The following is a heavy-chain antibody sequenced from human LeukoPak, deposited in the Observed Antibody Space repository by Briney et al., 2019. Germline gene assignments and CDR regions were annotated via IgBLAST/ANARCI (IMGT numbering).Heavy chain of an antibody. CDR2: FSGSGGST. CDR1: GFTFSSYA. D-gene: IGHD1-7*01. CDR3: AKFQGRTRRYWYFDL. J-gene: IGHJ2*01. V-gene: IGHV3-23*01. Sequence: PGGSLRLSCAASGFTFSSYAMSWVRQAPGKGLECISGFSGSGGSTYYADSVKGRFTISRDNSKNTLYLQMNSLRAEDTAVYYCAKFQGRTRRYWYFDLWGRGTLVTVSS.